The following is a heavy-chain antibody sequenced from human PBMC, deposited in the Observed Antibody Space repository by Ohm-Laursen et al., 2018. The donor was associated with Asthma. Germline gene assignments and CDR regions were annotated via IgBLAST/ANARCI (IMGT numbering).Heavy chain of an antibody. CDR2: IWYDGSNK. Sequence: SLRLSCAASAFTFSSYGMHWVRQAPGKGLEWVAVIWYDGSNKYYADSVKGRFTISRDNSKNTLYLQMNSLRAEDTAVYYCARSDSSGPFDYWGQGTLVTVSS. CDR1: AFTFSSYG. J-gene: IGHJ4*02. CDR3: ARSDSSGPFDY. V-gene: IGHV3-33*01. D-gene: IGHD6-19*01.